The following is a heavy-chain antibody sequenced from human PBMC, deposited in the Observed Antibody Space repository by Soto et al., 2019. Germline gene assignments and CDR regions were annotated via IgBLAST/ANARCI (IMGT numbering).Heavy chain of an antibody. Sequence: EVPLVESGGGLVQPGGSLRLSCAASGLTVSNNYMTWVRQAPGKGLEWVSVIYSGGTTNYADSVKARFTISRDNSKNTLYLQMNSLRAEDTAVYYCARGARWFDPWGQGTLVTVSS. CDR2: IYSGGTT. J-gene: IGHJ5*02. CDR1: GLTVSNNY. CDR3: ARGARWFDP. V-gene: IGHV3-66*01.